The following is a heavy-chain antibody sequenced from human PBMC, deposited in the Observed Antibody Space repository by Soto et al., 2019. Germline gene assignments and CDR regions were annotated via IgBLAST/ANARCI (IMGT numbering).Heavy chain of an antibody. D-gene: IGHD6-19*01. CDR3: ARGEGIAVAGDYYYGMDV. V-gene: IGHV1-69*01. CDR1: GGTFSSYA. J-gene: IGHJ6*02. Sequence: QVQLVQSGAEVKKPGSSVKVSCKASGGTFSSYAISWVRQAPGQGLEWMGGIIPIFGTANYAQKFQGRVTITADESTSTAYMELSSLRSEDTDVYYCARGEGIAVAGDYYYGMDVWGQGTTVTVSS. CDR2: IIPIFGTA.